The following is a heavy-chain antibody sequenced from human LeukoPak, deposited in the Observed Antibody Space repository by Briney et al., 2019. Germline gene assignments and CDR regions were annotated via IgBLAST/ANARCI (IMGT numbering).Heavy chain of an antibody. CDR1: GFTFSSYG. J-gene: IGHJ5*02. CDR2: IWYDGSNK. V-gene: IGHV3-33*06. D-gene: IGHD5-24*01. CDR3: AKDLESQGIWFDP. Sequence: PGGSLRPSCAASGFTFSSYGMHWVRQAPGKGLEWVAVIWYDGSNKYYADSVKGRFTISRDNSKNTLYLQMNSLRAEDTAVYYCAKDLESQGIWFDPWGQGTLVTVSS.